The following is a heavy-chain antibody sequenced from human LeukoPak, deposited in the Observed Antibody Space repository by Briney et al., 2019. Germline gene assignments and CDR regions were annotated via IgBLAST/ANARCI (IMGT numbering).Heavy chain of an antibody. Sequence: ASVKVSCKASGGTFSSYAISWVRQAPGQGLEWMGGIIPIFGTANYAQKFQGRVTITADKSTSTAYMELSSLRSKDTALYYCARGYYGSGSYYNSYYFDYWGQGTLVTVSS. CDR1: GGTFSSYA. V-gene: IGHV1-69*06. J-gene: IGHJ4*02. CDR2: IIPIFGTA. D-gene: IGHD3-10*01. CDR3: ARGYYGSGSYYNSYYFDY.